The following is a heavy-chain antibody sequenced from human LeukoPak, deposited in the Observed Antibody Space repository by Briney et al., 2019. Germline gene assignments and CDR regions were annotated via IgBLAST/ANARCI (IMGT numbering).Heavy chain of an antibody. J-gene: IGHJ4*02. CDR3: AKDDSSGCSFDY. V-gene: IGHV3-23*01. Sequence: GGSLRLSCAASGFTFSSYAMSWVRQAPGKGLEWVSAISGSGGSKYYADSVKGRFTISRDNSKNTLYLQMNSLRAEDTAVYYCAKDDSSGCSFDYWGQGTLVTVSS. CDR2: ISGSGGSK. D-gene: IGHD6-19*01. CDR1: GFTFSSYA.